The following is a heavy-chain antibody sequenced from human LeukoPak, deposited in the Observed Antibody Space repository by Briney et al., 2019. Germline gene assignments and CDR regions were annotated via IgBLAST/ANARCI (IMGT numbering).Heavy chain of an antibody. D-gene: IGHD3-10*01. CDR1: GFTFSSYW. V-gene: IGHV3-74*01. CDR3: ARLYGSGSYYNGAFDI. CDR2: INSDGSST. Sequence: GGSLRLSCAASGFTFSSYWMHWVRQAPGKGLVWVSRINSDGSSTSYADSVKGRFTISRDNAKNKPYLQMNSLRVEDTAVYYCARLYGSGSYYNGAFDIWGQGTMVTVSS. J-gene: IGHJ3*02.